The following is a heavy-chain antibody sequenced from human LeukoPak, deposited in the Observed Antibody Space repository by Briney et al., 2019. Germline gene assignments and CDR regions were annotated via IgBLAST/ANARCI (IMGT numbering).Heavy chain of an antibody. CDR3: ASFRAFDI. J-gene: IGHJ3*02. CDR1: GGSISSGSYY. V-gene: IGHV4-61*02. CDR2: IYTSGST. Sequence: SETLSLTCTVSGGSISSGSYYWSWIRQPAGKGLEWIGRIYTSGSTNYNPSLKSRVTISVDTSKNQFSLRLSSVTAADTAVYYCASFRAFDIWGQGTMVTVSS.